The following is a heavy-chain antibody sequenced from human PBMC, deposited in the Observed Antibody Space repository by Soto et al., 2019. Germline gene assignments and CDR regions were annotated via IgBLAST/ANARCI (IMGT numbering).Heavy chain of an antibody. CDR1: GFSLSTSGVG. Sequence: QITLKESGPPLVKPTQTLTLTCTFSGFSLSTSGVGVGWIRQPPGKALEWLALIYWDDDKRYSRSLTSRLTITKDTSKNQVVLTMTNMDPVDTATYYCAHVLVVVANYGMDVWGQGTTVTVSS. V-gene: IGHV2-5*02. J-gene: IGHJ6*02. D-gene: IGHD2-15*01. CDR3: AHVLVVVANYGMDV. CDR2: IYWDDDK.